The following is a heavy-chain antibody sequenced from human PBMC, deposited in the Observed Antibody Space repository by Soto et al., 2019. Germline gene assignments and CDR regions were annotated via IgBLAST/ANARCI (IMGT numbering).Heavy chain of an antibody. CDR2: ISSNGGST. J-gene: IGHJ4*02. CDR3: ARAGRIISRSYCLDS. V-gene: IGHV3-64*04. Sequence: GGSLRLSCSASGFSFSSYAMHWVRQAPGKGLEYVSAISSNGGSTYYADSVKGRFTISRDNAKNTLYLQMSSLRAEDTAIYFCARAGRIISRSYCLDSWGQGALVTVSS. CDR1: GFSFSSYA. D-gene: IGHD2-21*01.